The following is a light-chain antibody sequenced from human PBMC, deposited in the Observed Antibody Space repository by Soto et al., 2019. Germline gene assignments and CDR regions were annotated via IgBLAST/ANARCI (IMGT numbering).Light chain of an antibody. CDR1: SSDVGGFDY. V-gene: IGLV2-11*01. CDR3: CSYADTFRSYV. Sequence: QSVLAQPRSVSRSPGQSVTFSCTGASSDVGGFDYVSWVQQHPGKVPKLMIYDASKPPSGVPDRFSGSKSGNTASLTISGLQAEDEADYYCCSYADTFRSYVFGAGTKVTVL. J-gene: IGLJ1*01. CDR2: DAS.